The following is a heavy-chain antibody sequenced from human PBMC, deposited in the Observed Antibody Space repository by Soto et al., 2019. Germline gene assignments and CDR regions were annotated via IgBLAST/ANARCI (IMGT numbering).Heavy chain of an antibody. CDR3: ATKRSFRFEN. J-gene: IGHJ4*02. CDR2: LSYDGSTN. V-gene: IGHV3-30*03. CDR1: GFTFSDYD. Sequence: QVQLVESGGGVVQPGRSLRLSCAASGFTFSDYDMRWVRQPPGKGLEWVAVLSYDGSTNHYADSLKGRFTISRDNSKSTLFLQMNGLRAEDTAVYYCATKRSFRFENWGQGTLVTVSS. D-gene: IGHD1-1*01.